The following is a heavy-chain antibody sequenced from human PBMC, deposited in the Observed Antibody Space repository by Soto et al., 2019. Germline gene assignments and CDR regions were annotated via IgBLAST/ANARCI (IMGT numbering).Heavy chain of an antibody. J-gene: IGHJ4*02. CDR2: INPNSGGT. CDR1: GYTFTGYY. CDR3: ARFEGVEWLLSTGDY. D-gene: IGHD3-3*01. V-gene: IGHV1-2*02. Sequence: QVQLVQSGAEVKKPGASVKVSCKASGYTFTGYYMHWVRQAPGQGLEWMGWINPNSGGTNYAQKFQGRVTMTRDTSISTAYMELSRLRSDDTAVYYCARFEGVEWLLSTGDYWGQGTLVTVSS.